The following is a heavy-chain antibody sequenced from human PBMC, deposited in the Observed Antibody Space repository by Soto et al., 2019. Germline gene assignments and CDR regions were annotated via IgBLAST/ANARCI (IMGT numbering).Heavy chain of an antibody. CDR1: GYAFSTYG. CDR2: ISAYNGDS. CDR3: ARSSGTSYIWFDP. Sequence: QVQLVQSATEVKKPGASVKVSCKSSGYAFSTYGISLVRQAPGQGLEWMAWISAYNGDSNYAQHLQDRVTLTTDTSTSTAYMELRSLRSDDTAVYFCARSSGTSYIWFDPWGQGTLVIVSP. D-gene: IGHD1-26*01. V-gene: IGHV1-18*01. J-gene: IGHJ5*02.